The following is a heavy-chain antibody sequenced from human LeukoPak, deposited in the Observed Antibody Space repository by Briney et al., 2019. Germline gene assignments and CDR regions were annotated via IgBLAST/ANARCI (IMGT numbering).Heavy chain of an antibody. Sequence: GGSLRLSCVASGFAYKEYTMHWDRQAPGKGLEWVSLITWDGATTYYADSVKGRFTISRDNSKNSLYLQMNNLSTEDNALYYCGKDLAGSYLLDYWGQGTLVTVSS. CDR3: GKDLAGSYLLDY. V-gene: IGHV3-43*01. D-gene: IGHD3-10*01. CDR1: GFAYKEYT. J-gene: IGHJ4*02. CDR2: ITWDGATT.